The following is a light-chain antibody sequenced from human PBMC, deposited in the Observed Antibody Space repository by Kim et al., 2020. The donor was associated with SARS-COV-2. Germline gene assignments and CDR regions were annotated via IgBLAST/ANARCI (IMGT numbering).Light chain of an antibody. CDR1: NIGSKI. J-gene: IGLJ3*02. V-gene: IGLV3-9*01. CDR2: RDT. Sequence: SVARGQTAQITCGASNIGSKIVHWYQQTPGQAPVMVIDRDTNRPSGIPERFSGSTSGNTATLTISRAQAGDEADYYCQVWDSNTWVFGGGTQLTVL. CDR3: QVWDSNTWV.